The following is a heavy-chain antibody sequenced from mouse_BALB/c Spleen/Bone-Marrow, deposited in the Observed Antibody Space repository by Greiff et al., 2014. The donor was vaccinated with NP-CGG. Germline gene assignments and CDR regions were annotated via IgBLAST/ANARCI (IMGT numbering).Heavy chain of an antibody. D-gene: IGHD2-4*01. Sequence: EVKLVESGAGLVKPGASVKLSCTASGFNIKDTYMHWVKQRPEQGLEWIGRIDPANGNTKYDPKFQGKATITADTSSNTAYLQLSSLTSEDTAVYYCARRGLYYDYDAWFAYWGQGTLVTVSA. CDR3: ARRGLYYDYDAWFAY. CDR2: IDPANGNT. J-gene: IGHJ3*01. CDR1: GFNIKDTY. V-gene: IGHV14-3*02.